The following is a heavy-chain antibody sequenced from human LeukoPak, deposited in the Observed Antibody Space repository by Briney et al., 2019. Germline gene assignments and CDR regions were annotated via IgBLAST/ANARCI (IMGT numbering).Heavy chain of an antibody. CDR2: IYHSGST. D-gene: IGHD5-24*01. J-gene: IGHJ4*02. Sequence: PSETLSLTCTVSGYSISSGYYWGWIRQPPGKGLEWIGSIYHSGSTYYNPSLKSRVTISVDTSKNHFSLKLSSVTAADTAVYYCAREDRRSASRKMGIDYWGQGTLVTVSS. V-gene: IGHV4-38-2*02. CDR1: GYSISSGYY. CDR3: AREDRRSASRKMGIDY.